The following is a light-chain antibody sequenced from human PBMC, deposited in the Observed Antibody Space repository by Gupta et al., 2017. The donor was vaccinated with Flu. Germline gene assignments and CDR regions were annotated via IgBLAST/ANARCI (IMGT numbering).Light chain of an antibody. CDR2: KAS. CDR1: QSISSW. V-gene: IGKV1-5*03. CDR3: QQDHSFYT. Sequence: DIQMTQSPSTLSASVGDRVTITCRASQSISSWLAWYQQKPGEAPKLLIYKASTLESGVPSRFSGSGSGTDFTLTISSLQPDDFATYFCQQDHSFYTFGQGTKLEIK. J-gene: IGKJ2*01.